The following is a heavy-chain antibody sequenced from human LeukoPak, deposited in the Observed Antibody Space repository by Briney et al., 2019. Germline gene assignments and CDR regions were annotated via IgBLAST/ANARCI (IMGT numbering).Heavy chain of an antibody. V-gene: IGHV3-53*01. D-gene: IGHD4-17*01. CDR3: ARDPAVDGDYDHYMDV. CDR2: IYSGGST. Sequence: PGGSLRLSCAASGFTVSSNYMSWVRQAPGKGLEWVSAIYSGGSTYYADSVKGRFTISRDNSKNTLYLQMNSLRAEDTAVYYCARDPAVDGDYDHYMDVWGKGTTVTVSS. CDR1: GFTVSSNY. J-gene: IGHJ6*03.